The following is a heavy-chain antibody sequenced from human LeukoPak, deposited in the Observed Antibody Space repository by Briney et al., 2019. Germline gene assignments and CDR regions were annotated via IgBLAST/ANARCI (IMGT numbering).Heavy chain of an antibody. V-gene: IGHV3-74*01. CDR3: ARGGAMELKRYYFDY. Sequence: GGSLRLSCGASGFTFGTYWMHWVRQAPGKGLVWVSGINSDGGTTTYADSVKGRFTISRDNAKNSLYLQMNSLRAEDTAVYYCARGGAMELKRYYFDYWGQGTLVTVSS. CDR1: GFTFGTYW. CDR2: INSDGGTT. J-gene: IGHJ4*02. D-gene: IGHD1-1*01.